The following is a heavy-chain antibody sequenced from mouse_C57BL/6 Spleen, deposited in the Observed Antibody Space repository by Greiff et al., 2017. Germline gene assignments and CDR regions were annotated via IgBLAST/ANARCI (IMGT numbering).Heavy chain of an antibody. Sequence: QVQLQQPGAELVKPGASVKLSCKASGYTFTSYWMHWVKQRPGQGLAWIGMIHPNSGSTNYNEKFKSKATLTVDKSSSTAYMQLSSLTAEDSAVYYCASSEDYAMDYWGQGTSVTVAS. V-gene: IGHV1-64*01. CDR2: IHPNSGST. D-gene: IGHD3-2*02. CDR1: GYTFTSYW. CDR3: ASSEDYAMDY. J-gene: IGHJ4*01.